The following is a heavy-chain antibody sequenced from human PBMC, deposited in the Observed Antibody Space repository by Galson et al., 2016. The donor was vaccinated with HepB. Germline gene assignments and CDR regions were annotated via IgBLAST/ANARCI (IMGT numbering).Heavy chain of an antibody. CDR1: GFTFMSYA. CDR2: IKQDGSEK. V-gene: IGHV3-7*02. Sequence: SLRLSCAASGFTFMSYAMSWVRQTPGKGLEWVANIKQDGSEKYYVDSLKGRSTISRDNAKNSLYLQMSSLRAEDTAVYYCARGSAGALDIWGQGTMVTVSS. CDR3: ARGSAGALDI. J-gene: IGHJ3*02. D-gene: IGHD1-26*01.